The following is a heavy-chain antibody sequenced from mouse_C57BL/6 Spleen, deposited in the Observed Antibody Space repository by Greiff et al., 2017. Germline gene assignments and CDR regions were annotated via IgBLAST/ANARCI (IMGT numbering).Heavy chain of an antibody. CDR1: GYSFTGYY. CDR2: INPSTGGT. Sequence: EVQLQQSGPELVKPGASVKISCKASGYSFTGYYMNWVKQSPEKSLEWIGEINPSTGGTTYNQMFKAKATLTVDKSSSTAYMRLKSLTSEDSAVYYCARNVVATLRYFDVWGTGTTVTVSS. CDR3: ARNVVATLRYFDV. V-gene: IGHV1-42*01. J-gene: IGHJ1*03. D-gene: IGHD1-1*01.